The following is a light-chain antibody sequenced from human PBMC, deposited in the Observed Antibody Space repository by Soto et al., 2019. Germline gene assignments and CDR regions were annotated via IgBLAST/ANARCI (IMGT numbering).Light chain of an antibody. CDR2: YVT. J-gene: IGLJ1*01. Sequence: QSVLIQPPSVSWSPGQSVPISCSGTSSDVGSYYYVSCFQHHPGNVPKPMIYYVTAQPSGCPDCFSSTLSVNTVSLTISGLQAEDEADYECCSYTSSATYGFGTGTKVSVL. CDR1: SSDVGSYYY. CDR3: CSYTSSATYG. V-gene: IGLV2-11*01.